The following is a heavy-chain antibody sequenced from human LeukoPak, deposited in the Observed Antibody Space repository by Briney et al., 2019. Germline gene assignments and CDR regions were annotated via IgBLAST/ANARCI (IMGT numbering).Heavy chain of an antibody. J-gene: IGHJ5*02. Sequence: ASVKVSCKASGYTFTSYDINWVRQATRQGLEWMGWMNPNSGNTGYAQKFQGRVTMTRNTSISTAYMELSSLRSEDTAAYYCARGRRSCSKEGNWFDPWGQGTLLTVSS. CDR2: MNPNSGNT. CDR3: ARGRRSCSKEGNWFDP. D-gene: IGHD6-13*01. V-gene: IGHV1-8*01. CDR1: GYTFTSYD.